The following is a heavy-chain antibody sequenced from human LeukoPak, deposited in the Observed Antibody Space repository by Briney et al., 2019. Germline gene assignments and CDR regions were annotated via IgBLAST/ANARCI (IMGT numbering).Heavy chain of an antibody. CDR2: ISWNSGSI. V-gene: IGHV3-9*01. CDR1: GFTFDDYA. CDR3: AKDLKRIGLASRIRIAVAGTFDY. D-gene: IGHD6-19*01. J-gene: IGHJ4*02. Sequence: GGSLRLSCAASGFTFDDYAMHWVRQAPGKGLEWVSGISWNSGSIGYADSVKGRFTISRDNAKNSLYLQMNSLRAEDTALYYCAKDLKRIGLASRIRIAVAGTFDYWGQGTLVTVSS.